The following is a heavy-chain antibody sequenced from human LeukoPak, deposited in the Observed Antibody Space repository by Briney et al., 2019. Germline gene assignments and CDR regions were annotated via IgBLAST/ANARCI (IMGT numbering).Heavy chain of an antibody. V-gene: IGHV4-30-4*08. CDR2: IYYSGST. CDR1: GVSINSGDYY. CDR3: ARAPYYDFWSGYLYYFDY. D-gene: IGHD3-3*01. J-gene: IGHJ4*02. Sequence: SETLSLTCTVSGVSINSGDYYWSWIRQPPGKGLEWIGYIYYSGSTYYNPSLKSRVTISVDTSKNQFSLKLSSVTAADTAVYYCARAPYYDFWSGYLYYFDYWGQGTLVTVSS.